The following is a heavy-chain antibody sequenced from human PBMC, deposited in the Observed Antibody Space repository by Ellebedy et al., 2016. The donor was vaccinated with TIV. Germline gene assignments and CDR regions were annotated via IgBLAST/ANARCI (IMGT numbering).Heavy chain of an antibody. CDR3: ARVGEVAATPCSY. D-gene: IGHD2-15*01. CDR2: IYPGDSDT. J-gene: IGHJ4*02. CDR1: GYRFTTYW. V-gene: IGHV5-51*01. Sequence: GESLKISCKGSGYRFTTYWSGWVRQMSGKGLEWMGIIYPGDSDTRYSPSFQGQVTISADKSISTAYLQWSSLKASDTAMYYCARVGEVAATPCSYWGQGTLVTVSS.